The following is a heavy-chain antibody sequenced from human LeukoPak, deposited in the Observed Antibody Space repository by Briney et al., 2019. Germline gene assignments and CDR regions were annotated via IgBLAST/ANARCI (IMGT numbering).Heavy chain of an antibody. D-gene: IGHD2-21*02. J-gene: IGHJ3*02. V-gene: IGHV4-59*01. CDR1: GGSISSYY. Sequence: SETLSLTCTVSGGSISSYYWSWIRQPPGKGLEWIGYIYYSGSTKYNPSLKSRVTISVDTSKNQFSLKLHSVTAADTAVYYCARVLPIVVVTDGLDVFDIWGQGTMVTVSS. CDR3: ARVLPIVVVTDGLDVFDI. CDR2: IYYSGST.